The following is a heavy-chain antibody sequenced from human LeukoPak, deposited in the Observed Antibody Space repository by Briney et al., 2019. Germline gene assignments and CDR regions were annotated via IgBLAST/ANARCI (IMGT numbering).Heavy chain of an antibody. Sequence: GGSLRLSCEGSAFIFSGHWMNWVRQTPGKGLEWVASIKEDGSERQYVDSVKGRFTISRDNAKNSLYLQMSSLRVEDTAVYYCGTRAYWGQGTLVTVSS. CDR3: GTRAY. J-gene: IGHJ4*02. CDR2: IKEDGSER. CDR1: AFIFSGHW. V-gene: IGHV3-7*01.